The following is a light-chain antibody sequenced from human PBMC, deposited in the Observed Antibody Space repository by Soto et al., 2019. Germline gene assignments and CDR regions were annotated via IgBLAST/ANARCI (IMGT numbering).Light chain of an antibody. CDR1: NSDVGGYNF. V-gene: IGLV2-14*01. Sequence: QSALTQPASVSGSPGQSITISCTGANSDVGGYNFVSWYQQHPGKAPKLMIYGVTNRPSGVSDRFSGSKSGNTASLTVSGLQTEDEADYYCSSYTSSSTLIFGGGTKLTVL. CDR2: GVT. CDR3: SSYTSSSTLI. J-gene: IGLJ2*01.